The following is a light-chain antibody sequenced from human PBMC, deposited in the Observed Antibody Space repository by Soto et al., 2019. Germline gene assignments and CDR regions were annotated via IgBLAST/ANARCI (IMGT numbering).Light chain of an antibody. CDR2: AAS. CDR3: QQSYNTPFT. V-gene: IGKV1-39*01. Sequence: DIQMTQSPSSLSASVGDRVTITCRASQNISKYLNWYQRKPGKAPKLLIYAASTLQSGVPSRFSGSESGTEFTLTISSLQPEDFGDYICQQSYNTPFTFGPGTKVEIK. CDR1: QNISKY. J-gene: IGKJ3*01.